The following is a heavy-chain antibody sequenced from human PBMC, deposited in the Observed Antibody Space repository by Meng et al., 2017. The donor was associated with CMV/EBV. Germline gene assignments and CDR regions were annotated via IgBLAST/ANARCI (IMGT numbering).Heavy chain of an antibody. Sequence: GESLKISCAASGFTFRDYWMHWVRQSPGKGLVWVSCINNDGNTVYYADSVKGRFTISRDNTKNTLYLQMNSLRAEDTAVYYCARPYTGASALPFWGQGTLVTVSS. CDR2: INNDGNTV. J-gene: IGHJ4*02. CDR3: ARPYTGASALPF. V-gene: IGHV3-74*01. D-gene: IGHD1-26*01. CDR1: GFTFRDYW.